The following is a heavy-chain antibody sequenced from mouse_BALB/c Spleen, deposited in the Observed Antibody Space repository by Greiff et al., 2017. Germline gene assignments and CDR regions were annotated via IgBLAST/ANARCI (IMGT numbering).Heavy chain of an antibody. J-gene: IGHJ1*01. CDR2: SRNKANDYTT. CDR3: ARGTGLGYFDV. Sequence: EVMLVESGGGLVQPGGSLRLSCATSGFTFSDFYMEWVRQPPGKRLEWIAASRNKANDYTTEYSASVKGRFIVSRDTSQSILYLQMNALRAEDTAIYYCARGTGLGYFDVWGAGTTVTVSS. D-gene: IGHD3-1*01. V-gene: IGHV7-1*02. CDR1: GFTFSDFY.